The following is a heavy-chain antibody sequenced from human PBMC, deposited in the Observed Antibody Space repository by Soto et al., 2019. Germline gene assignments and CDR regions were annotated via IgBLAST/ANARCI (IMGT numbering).Heavy chain of an antibody. CDR3: AGVDYGDYDDAFDI. Sequence: GASVKVSCKASGFTFTSSAMQWVRQARGQRLEWIGWIVVGSGNTNYAQKFQERVTITRDMSTSTAYMELSSLRSEDTAVYYCAGVDYGDYDDAFDIWGQGTMVTVSS. V-gene: IGHV1-58*02. D-gene: IGHD4-17*01. CDR1: GFTFTSSA. J-gene: IGHJ3*02. CDR2: IVVGSGNT.